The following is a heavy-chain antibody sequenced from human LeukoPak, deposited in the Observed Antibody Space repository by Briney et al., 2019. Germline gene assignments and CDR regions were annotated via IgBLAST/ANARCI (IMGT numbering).Heavy chain of an antibody. CDR3: ARAHYGDYV. V-gene: IGHV3-7*01. CDR1: GFTFSSYW. D-gene: IGHD4-17*01. Sequence: GGSLRLSCAASGFTFSSYWVTWVRQAPGKGLEWVANIKQDGSAKYYVDSVKGRFTISRDNAKNSLYLQMNSLRAEDTAMYYCARAHYGDYVWGQGTLVTVSS. J-gene: IGHJ4*02. CDR2: IKQDGSAK.